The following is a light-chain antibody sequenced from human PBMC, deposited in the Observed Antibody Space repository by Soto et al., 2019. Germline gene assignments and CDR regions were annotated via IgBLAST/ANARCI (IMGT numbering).Light chain of an antibody. CDR2: DAS. J-gene: IGKJ1*01. CDR3: QFYGDPSKT. Sequence: SQSPFTLFFFPLETGTPSFTFSQTVSMNFLAWYQQKPGQAPRLLIFDASTRATGIPDRFTGSGSGTDFTLTISRLEPEDFAVYYCQFYGDPSKTFGRGTKVDIK. CDR1: QTVSMNF. V-gene: IGKV3-20*01.